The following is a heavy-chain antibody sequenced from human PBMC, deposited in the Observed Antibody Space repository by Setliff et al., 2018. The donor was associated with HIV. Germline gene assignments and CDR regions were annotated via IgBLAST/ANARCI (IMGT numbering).Heavy chain of an antibody. Sequence: SETLSLTCTVSGGSISSDDYYWNWIRQPPGKGLEWIGSINYSGSTYYNPSLKSRVTISGDTSKNQFSLKMTSVTAADTAVYYCASLNYYDSSGYYPHWGQGTLVTVSS. J-gene: IGHJ4*02. V-gene: IGHV4-39*07. D-gene: IGHD3-22*01. CDR2: INYSGST. CDR3: ASLNYYDSSGYYPH. CDR1: GGSISSDDYY.